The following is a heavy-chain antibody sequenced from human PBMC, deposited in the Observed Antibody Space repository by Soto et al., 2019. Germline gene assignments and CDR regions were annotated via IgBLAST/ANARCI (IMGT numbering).Heavy chain of an antibody. Sequence: SETLSLPGPVSGGSISSGGYYWTWIRQHPGKGLEWIGYIYYSGSTYYNPSLKSRVTISVHTSKNKFSLKLSSVTAADRAVYYCASDYDVWSRYNFGSPGNWFDPWRQGTLVPVPS. V-gene: IGHV4-31*03. CDR1: GGSISSGGYY. CDR3: ASDYDVWSRYNFGSPGNWFDP. J-gene: IGHJ5*02. D-gene: IGHD3-3*01. CDR2: IYYSGST.